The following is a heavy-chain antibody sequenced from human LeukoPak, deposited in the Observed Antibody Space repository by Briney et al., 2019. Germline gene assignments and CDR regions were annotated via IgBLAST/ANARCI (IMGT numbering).Heavy chain of an antibody. CDR3: ARGYNYYDSSGPEYFQH. D-gene: IGHD3-22*01. V-gene: IGHV1-2*04. CDR2: INPNSGGT. Sequence: ASVKVSCKASGYTFTGYYMHWVRQAPGQGLEWMGWINPNSGGTNYAQKFQGWVTMTRDTSISTAYMELSRLRSDDTAVYYCARGYNYYDSSGPEYFQHWGQGTLVTVSS. J-gene: IGHJ1*01. CDR1: GYTFTGYY.